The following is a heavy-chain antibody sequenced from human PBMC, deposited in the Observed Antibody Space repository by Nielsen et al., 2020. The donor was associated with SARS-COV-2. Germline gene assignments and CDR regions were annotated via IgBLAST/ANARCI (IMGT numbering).Heavy chain of an antibody. CDR3: AKSVGYLRYFDY. J-gene: IGHJ4*02. CDR1: GFSFDDFA. CDR2: INWNSGSI. V-gene: IGHV3-9*01. Sequence: SLKISCAASGFSFDDFAMHWIRQAPGKGLEWVSSINWNSGSIGYADSVKGRFTISRDNARNSLYLQMNSLRAEDTALYYCAKSVGYLRYFDYWGQGTLVTVSS. D-gene: IGHD3-22*01.